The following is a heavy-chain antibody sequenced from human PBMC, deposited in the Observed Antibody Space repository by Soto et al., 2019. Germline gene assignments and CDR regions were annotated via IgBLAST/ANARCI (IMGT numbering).Heavy chain of an antibody. D-gene: IGHD1-1*01. Sequence: SVKVSCKASGYTFTSYDIYWVRQATVQGLEWMGWMNPNTGNSGYAQKFQGRVTMTSDTSISTAHMELSSLRSEDTAVYYCARRAETNGWNGFGADKYYFDFWGQGTLVTVSS. CDR1: GYTFTSYD. CDR3: ARRAETNGWNGFGADKYYFDF. J-gene: IGHJ4*02. V-gene: IGHV1-8*01. CDR2: MNPNTGNS.